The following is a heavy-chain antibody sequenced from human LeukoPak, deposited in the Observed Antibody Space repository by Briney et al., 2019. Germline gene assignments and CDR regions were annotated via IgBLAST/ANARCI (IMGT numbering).Heavy chain of an antibody. CDR1: EFTFSSFT. J-gene: IGHJ4*02. V-gene: IGHV3-21*01. Sequence: GGSLRLSCAASEFTFSSFTMNWVRQAPGKGLEWVSSISSSSYIYYADSVKGRFTISRDNGKNSLYLQMNSLRAEDTAVYYCARDHYYDSSGNYYGGYYFDYWGQGTLVTVSS. CDR3: ARDHYYDSSGNYYGGYYFDY. CDR2: ISSSSYI. D-gene: IGHD3-22*01.